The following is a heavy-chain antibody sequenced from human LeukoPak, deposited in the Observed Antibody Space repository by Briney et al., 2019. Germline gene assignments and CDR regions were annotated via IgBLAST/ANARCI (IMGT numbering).Heavy chain of an antibody. CDR2: ISAYNGNT. V-gene: IGHV1-18*01. CDR1: GYTFTSYG. Sequence: ASVKVSCKASGYTFTSYGISWVRQAPGQGLEWMGWISAYNGNTNYAQKLQGRVTMTTDTSTSTAYMELSRLRSDDTAVYYCARGLQGYSYYDFWSSSHPDFDYWGQGTLVTVSS. J-gene: IGHJ4*02. D-gene: IGHD3-3*01. CDR3: ARGLQGYSYYDFWSSSHPDFDY.